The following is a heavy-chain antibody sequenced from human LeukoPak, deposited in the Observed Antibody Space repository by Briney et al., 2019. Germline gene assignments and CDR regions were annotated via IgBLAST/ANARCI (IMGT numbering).Heavy chain of an antibody. Sequence: SVKVSCKASGGTFSSYAISWVRQAPGQGLEWMGGIIPIFGTANYAQKFQGRVTITADESTSTAYMELSSLRSEDTAVYYCARDYYYDSSGYYGYWGRGTLVTVSS. D-gene: IGHD3-22*01. CDR1: GGTFSSYA. CDR3: ARDYYYDSSGYYGY. J-gene: IGHJ4*02. CDR2: IIPIFGTA. V-gene: IGHV1-69*13.